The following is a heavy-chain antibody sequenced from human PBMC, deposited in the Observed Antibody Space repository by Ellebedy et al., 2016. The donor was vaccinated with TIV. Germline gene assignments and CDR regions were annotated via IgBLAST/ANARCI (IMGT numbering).Heavy chain of an antibody. J-gene: IGHJ4*02. Sequence: PGGSLSLSCAASGFTFSSYAMSWVRQAPGKGPEWVSGITASGDRSFYADSVRGRFTLSRDNSKNTLSLQMYNLRAEDTGVYYCAKEAAPTGIPYFDYWGQGSQVTVSP. CDR2: ITASGDRS. CDR3: AKEAAPTGIPYFDY. D-gene: IGHD1-14*01. V-gene: IGHV3-23*01. CDR1: GFTFSSYA.